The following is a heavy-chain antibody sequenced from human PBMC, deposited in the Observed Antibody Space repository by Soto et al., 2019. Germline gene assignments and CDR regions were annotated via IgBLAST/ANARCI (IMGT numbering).Heavy chain of an antibody. V-gene: IGHV1-46*01. CDR1: QYNFTNYC. J-gene: IGHJ6*02. Sequence: GASVKVSCKASQYNFTNYCVHWVRQAPGEGLEWMGVFNPSGGTTKYAQRFRGRVTMTRDTSTNTVYMDLRSLRPEDTAVYFCARALYDTDSVPVGAESRYYVMDVWGRGTTVTVSS. CDR2: FNPSGGTT. D-gene: IGHD3-22*01. CDR3: ARALYDTDSVPVGAESRYYVMDV.